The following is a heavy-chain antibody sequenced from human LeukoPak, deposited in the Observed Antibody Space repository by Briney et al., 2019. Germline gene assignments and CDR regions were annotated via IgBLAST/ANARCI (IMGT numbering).Heavy chain of an antibody. D-gene: IGHD3-22*01. CDR3: ARDLGQYYDTSDNWFDP. CDR1: GFTFSNYW. V-gene: IGHV3-74*01. Sequence: GGSLRLSCAASGFTFSNYWMHWVRQAPGKGLVWVSRINSDGINTSYADSVKGRFTISRDNAKNTLNLQMNSLRAEDTSVYYCARDLGQYYDTSDNWFDPWGQGTLVTVSS. CDR2: INSDGINT. J-gene: IGHJ5*02.